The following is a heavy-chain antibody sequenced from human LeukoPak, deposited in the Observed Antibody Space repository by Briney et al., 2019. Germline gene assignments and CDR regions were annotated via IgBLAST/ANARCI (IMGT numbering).Heavy chain of an antibody. CDR3: ARSKIDY. D-gene: IGHD4-11*01. V-gene: IGHV3-7*01. CDR1: GFTFSTCW. J-gene: IGHJ4*02. CDR2: INEDGSEK. Sequence: GGSLRLSCAASGFTFSTCWMMWVRQAPGKGLEWVANINEDGSEKYYADSVEGRFTISRDNAKNSLDLQMSSLNAEDTAVYYCARSKIDYWGQGTLVTVSS.